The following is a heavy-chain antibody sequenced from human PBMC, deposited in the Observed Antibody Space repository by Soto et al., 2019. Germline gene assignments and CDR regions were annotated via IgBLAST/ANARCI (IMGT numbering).Heavy chain of an antibody. D-gene: IGHD3-3*01. J-gene: IGHJ6*02. Sequence: SETLSLTCAVSGGSISSGGYSWSWIRQPPGKGLEWIGYIYHSGSTYYNPSLKSRVTISVDRSKNQFSLKLSSVTAADTAVYYCARSDESQKFDFWSGYFPAAGGMDVWGQGTTVTVSS. CDR3: ARSDESQKFDFWSGYFPAAGGMDV. V-gene: IGHV4-30-2*02. CDR2: IYHSGST. CDR1: GGSISSGGYS.